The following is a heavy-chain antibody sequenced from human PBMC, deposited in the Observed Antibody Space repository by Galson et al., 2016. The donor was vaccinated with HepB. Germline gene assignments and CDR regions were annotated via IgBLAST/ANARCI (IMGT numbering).Heavy chain of an antibody. J-gene: IGHJ4*02. V-gene: IGHV4-59*01. CDR2: GHYTGST. Sequence: ETLSLTCTVSGASITQSHWSWIRQPPGNGLEWIGYGHYTGSTIYNPSLKSRVTISVDTSKRQSSLRLSSVTAADTAVYFCARGNTYNYDNGGYYFDHWGQGIRVTVAS. CDR3: ARGNTYNYDNGGYYFDH. D-gene: IGHD5-18*01. CDR1: GASITQSH.